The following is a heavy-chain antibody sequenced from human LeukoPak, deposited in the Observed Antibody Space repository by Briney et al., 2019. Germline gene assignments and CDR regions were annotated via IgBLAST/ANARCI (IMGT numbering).Heavy chain of an antibody. V-gene: IGHV4-59*01. CDR1: GGSISNYY. D-gene: IGHD3-3*01. J-gene: IGHJ4*02. Sequence: SETLSLTCTVSGGSISNYYWSWIRQPPGKALEWIGYLYYSGSTYYNPSLKSRVTISVDTSKNQSSLKMRSVTAADTAVYYRAGSHPLGSNNDYYTPFDYWAQGTLVTVSS. CDR3: AGSHPLGSNNDYYTPFDY. CDR2: LYYSGST.